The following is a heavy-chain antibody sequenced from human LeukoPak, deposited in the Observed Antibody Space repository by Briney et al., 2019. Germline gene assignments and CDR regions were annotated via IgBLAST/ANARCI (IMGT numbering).Heavy chain of an antibody. CDR3: ARVSSFEAY. CDR2: ISYDGSNK. J-gene: IGHJ4*02. Sequence: GRSLRLSCAASGFTFSSYGMHWVRQAPGKGLEWVAVISYDGSNKYYADSVKGRFTISRDNSKNTLYLQMNSLRAEDTAVYYCARVSSFEAYWGQGTLVTVSS. D-gene: IGHD6-13*01. CDR1: GFTFSSYG. V-gene: IGHV3-30*03.